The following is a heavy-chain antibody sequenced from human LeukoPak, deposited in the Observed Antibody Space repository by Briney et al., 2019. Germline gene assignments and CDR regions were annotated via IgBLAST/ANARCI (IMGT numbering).Heavy chain of an antibody. CDR3: AREGYDSSYYYYLDY. CDR2: INHSGST. D-gene: IGHD3-22*01. Sequence: SETLSLTCAVYGGSFSGYYWSWIRQPPGKGLEWIGEINHSGSTYYNPSLKSRVTISVDTSKSQFSLKLSSVTAADTAVYYCAREGYDSSYYYYLDYWGQGTLVTVSS. J-gene: IGHJ4*02. V-gene: IGHV4-34*09. CDR1: GGSFSGYY.